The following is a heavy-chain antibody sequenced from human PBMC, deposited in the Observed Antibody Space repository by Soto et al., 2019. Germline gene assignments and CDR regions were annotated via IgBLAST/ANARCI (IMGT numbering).Heavy chain of an antibody. CDR2: INSVASYV. Sequence: QLVESGGGLVKPGGSLRVSCAASRFAFSSYSMHWVRQAPMKGLEWVASINSVASYVYYADSVEGRFTISRDNGKNSGYLQMNSLGAQDTAVYYCTRDRSSFMRGRIRGPYGGLDVWGQGTTVLVS. J-gene: IGHJ6*02. V-gene: IGHV3-21*01. CDR3: TRDRSSFMRGRIRGPYGGLDV. D-gene: IGHD3-10*01. CDR1: RFAFSSYS.